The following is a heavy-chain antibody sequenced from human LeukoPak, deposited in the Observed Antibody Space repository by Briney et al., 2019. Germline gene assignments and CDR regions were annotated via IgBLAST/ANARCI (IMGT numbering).Heavy chain of an antibody. Sequence: SETLSLTCTVSGGSISGYSWSWIRQPPGKGLEWIGYIYYSGTTTYNPSLKSRVTISVDTSNNQFSLRLTSGTAADTAVYYCARYSEPPRYFDYWGQGTLVSVSS. J-gene: IGHJ4*02. CDR1: GGSISGYS. CDR3: ARYSEPPRYFDY. CDR2: IYYSGTT. V-gene: IGHV4-59*01. D-gene: IGHD2-15*01.